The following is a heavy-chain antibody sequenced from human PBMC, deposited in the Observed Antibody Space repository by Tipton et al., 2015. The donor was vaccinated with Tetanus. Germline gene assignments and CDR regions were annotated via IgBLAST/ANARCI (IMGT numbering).Heavy chain of an antibody. CDR3: ARHSSGYFTFFDY. D-gene: IGHD3-22*01. CDR1: GVSIADNTNY. J-gene: IGHJ4*02. V-gene: IGHV4-39*01. CDR2: IYFSGDT. Sequence: TLSLTCTVSGVSIADNTNYWGWIRQSPGKGLEWIGSIYFSGDTYSNPSFKSRATISVDTSRNQFSLRLSSVTAADTAVYYCARHSSGYFTFFDYWGQGTLVTASS.